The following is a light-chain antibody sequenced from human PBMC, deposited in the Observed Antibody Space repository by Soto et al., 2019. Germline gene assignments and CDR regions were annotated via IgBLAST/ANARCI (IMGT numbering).Light chain of an antibody. CDR2: KAS. J-gene: IGKJ1*01. CDR3: LQDYTYPWT. V-gene: IGKV1-5*03. Sequence: DIQMTQSPSTLSGSVGDRVTITCRASQTISSWLAWYQQKPGKAPKLLIYKASTLKSGVPSRFSGSGSGTEFTLTINSLQAEDSATYFCLQDYTYPWTFGQGTKVDIK. CDR1: QTISSW.